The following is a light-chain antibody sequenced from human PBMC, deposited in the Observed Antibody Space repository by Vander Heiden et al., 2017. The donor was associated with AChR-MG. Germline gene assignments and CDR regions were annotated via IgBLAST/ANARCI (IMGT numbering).Light chain of an antibody. Sequence: SALTQPASVSGSPAPSLTIPCTATSSDVGGYNYVSWYQQYSGKAPKLMIYVVSNRPSGVSNRFSGSKSGNTASLTISGLQAEDEADYYCSSYTSSYTVIFGGGTKLTGL. CDR1: SSDVGGYNY. J-gene: IGLJ2*01. CDR3: SSYTSSYTVI. V-gene: IGLV2-14*01. CDR2: VVS.